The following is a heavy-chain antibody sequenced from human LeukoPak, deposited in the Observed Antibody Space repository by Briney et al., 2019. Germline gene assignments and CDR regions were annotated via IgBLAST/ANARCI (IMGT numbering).Heavy chain of an antibody. CDR1: GGSVSGYY. CDR3: ERISYGSGSYYLDY. V-gene: IGHV4-34*01. CDR2: INHSGST. J-gene: IGHJ4*02. D-gene: IGHD3-10*01. Sequence: SETLSLTCAVYGGSVSGYYWSWIRQPPGKGLEWIGEINHSGSTNYNPSLKSRVTILVDTSKNQFSLKLSSVTAADTAVYYCERISYGSGSYYLDYWGQGTLVTVSS.